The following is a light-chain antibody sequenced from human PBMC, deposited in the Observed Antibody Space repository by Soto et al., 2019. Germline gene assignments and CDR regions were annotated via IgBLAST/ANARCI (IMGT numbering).Light chain of an antibody. CDR2: NDN. J-gene: IGLJ3*02. Sequence: QPVLTQPPSASGTPGQRVTISCSGSRSNIGSNAVSWYQQLPGTAPKLLIYNDNQRPSGVPDRFSASKSGTSASLAISGLQSEDEADYYCAAWDDSLNARRVFGGGTKLTVL. CDR3: AAWDDSLNARRV. V-gene: IGLV1-44*01. CDR1: RSNIGSNA.